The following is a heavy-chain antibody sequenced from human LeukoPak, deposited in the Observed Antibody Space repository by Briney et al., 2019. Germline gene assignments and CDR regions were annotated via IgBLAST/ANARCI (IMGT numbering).Heavy chain of an antibody. CDR1: GFTFSSSA. CDR2: ISGNGGST. V-gene: IGHV3-23*01. D-gene: IGHD2-2*01. Sequence: GGSLRLSCAASGFTFSSSAMSWVRQAPGKGLEWGSAISGNGGSTYYADSVKGRFTISRDNSKNTLFLQMNSLRAEDTAVYYCAKSSVVSKRFDYWGQGTLVTVSS. J-gene: IGHJ4*02. CDR3: AKSSVVSKRFDY.